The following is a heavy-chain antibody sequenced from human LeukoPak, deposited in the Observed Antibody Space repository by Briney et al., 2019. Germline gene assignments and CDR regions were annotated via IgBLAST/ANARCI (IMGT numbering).Heavy chain of an antibody. V-gene: IGHV3-21*01. D-gene: IGHD2/OR15-2a*01. Sequence: GGSLRLSCAASGFSFSSYSMNWVRQAPGKGLEWVSSISTTSSYIYYADSVKGRFTISRDNAKNSLFLQMSSLRAEDTAVYYCARDVIMDVWGQGTTVTVSS. J-gene: IGHJ6*02. CDR1: GFSFSSYS. CDR3: ARDVIMDV. CDR2: ISTTSSYI.